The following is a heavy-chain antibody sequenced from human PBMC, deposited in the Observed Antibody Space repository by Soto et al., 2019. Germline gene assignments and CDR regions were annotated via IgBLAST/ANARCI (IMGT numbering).Heavy chain of an antibody. J-gene: IGHJ6*02. D-gene: IGHD1-26*01. CDR3: ARNGTYSSSLSQYSGMDV. Sequence: QVQLVQSGAEVKEPGSSVRVSCKASGGTFDNFIMNWVRQTPGRGLEWMGGIVPMLGTPTYAEKFKGRVTISATGSTSTMYMEVTSLRSGDTAIYYCARNGTYSSSLSQYSGMDVWGQGTTGTVSS. CDR1: GGTFDNFI. V-gene: IGHV1-69*01. CDR2: IVPMLGTP.